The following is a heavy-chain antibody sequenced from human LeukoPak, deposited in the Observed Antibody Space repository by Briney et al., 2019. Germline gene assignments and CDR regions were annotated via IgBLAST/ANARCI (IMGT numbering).Heavy chain of an antibody. Sequence: ASVKVSCKASGYTFTSYYIHWVRQAPGQGLEWMGWISAYNGNTNYAQKLQGRVTMTTDTSTSTAYMELRSLRSDDTAVYYCARDWRDYCSSTSCYNDNWFDPWGQGTLVTVSS. D-gene: IGHD2-2*02. CDR3: ARDWRDYCSSTSCYNDNWFDP. J-gene: IGHJ5*02. CDR1: GYTFTSYY. CDR2: ISAYNGNT. V-gene: IGHV1-18*01.